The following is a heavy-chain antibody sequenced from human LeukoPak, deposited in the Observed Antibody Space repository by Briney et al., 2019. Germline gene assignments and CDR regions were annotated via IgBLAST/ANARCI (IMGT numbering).Heavy chain of an antibody. J-gene: IGHJ4*02. CDR3: ARGRYCSSTSCHFDY. V-gene: IGHV4-59*12. Sequence: SETLSLTCTVSGGSISSYYWSWIRQPPGKGLEWIGYIYYSGSTNYNPSLKSRVTISVDTSKNQFSLKLSSVTAADTAVYYCARGRYCSSTSCHFDYWGQGTLVTVSS. CDR1: GGSISSYY. CDR2: IYYSGST. D-gene: IGHD2-2*01.